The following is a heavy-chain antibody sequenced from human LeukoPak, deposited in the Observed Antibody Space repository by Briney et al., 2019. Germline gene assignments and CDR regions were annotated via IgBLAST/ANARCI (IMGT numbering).Heavy chain of an antibody. CDR2: ISYDGSNK. CDR1: EFTFSSYG. J-gene: IGHJ4*02. D-gene: IGHD3-10*01. Sequence: GGSLRLSCAASEFTFSSYGMHWVRQAPGKGLEWVAVISYDGSNKYYADSVKGRFTISRDNSKNTLYLQMNSLRAEDTAVYYCAKDPNFMVRGVIHPPSPYFDYWGQGTLVTVSS. CDR3: AKDPNFMVRGVIHPPSPYFDY. V-gene: IGHV3-30*18.